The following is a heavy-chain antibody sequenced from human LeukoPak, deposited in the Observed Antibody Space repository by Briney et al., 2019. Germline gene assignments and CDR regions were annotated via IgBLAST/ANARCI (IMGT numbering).Heavy chain of an antibody. D-gene: IGHD6-19*01. J-gene: IGHJ4*02. CDR1: GFTFSSYA. CDR3: AKAGGFYSSGWKGGFDY. V-gene: IGHV3-23*01. Sequence: GGSLRLSCAASGFTFSSYAMSWVRQAPGKGLEWVSAISGSGGSTYYADSVKGWFTISRDNSKNTLYLQMNSLRAEDTAVYYCAKAGGFYSSGWKGGFDYWGQGTLVTVSS. CDR2: ISGSGGST.